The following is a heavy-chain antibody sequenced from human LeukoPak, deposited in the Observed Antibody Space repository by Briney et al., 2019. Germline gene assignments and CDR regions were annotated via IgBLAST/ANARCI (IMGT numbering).Heavy chain of an antibody. Sequence: GGSLRLSCAASGFTFSSYWMSWVRLAPGEGLEWVANINQDGSEKYHVDSAKGRFTISRDNAKNSLYLQMNSLRAEDTAVYYCSRFVTVPGNPQDYWGQGTLVTVSS. CDR3: SRFVTVPGNPQDY. D-gene: IGHD2/OR15-2a*01. J-gene: IGHJ4*02. V-gene: IGHV3-7*01. CDR1: GFTFSSYW. CDR2: INQDGSEK.